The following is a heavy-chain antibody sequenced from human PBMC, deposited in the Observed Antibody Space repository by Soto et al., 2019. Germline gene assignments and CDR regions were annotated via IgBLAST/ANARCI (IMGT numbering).Heavy chain of an antibody. J-gene: IGHJ4*01. V-gene: IGHV3-15*07. Sequence: GGSLRLSCAASGFTFSNAWINWVRQTPGKGLEWVGRVKSKTDGGTTDFAAPVKGRFAISRDDSKNMVYLEVNSLKTEDTAIYYCTTDSYITSIIVRFDYWGHGTLVTVSS. CDR1: GFTFSNAW. CDR3: TTDSYITSIIVRFDY. CDR2: VKSKTDGGTT. D-gene: IGHD3-22*01.